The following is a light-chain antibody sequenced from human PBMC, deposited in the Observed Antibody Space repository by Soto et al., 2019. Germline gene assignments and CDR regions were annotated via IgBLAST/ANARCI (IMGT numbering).Light chain of an antibody. J-gene: IGLJ3*02. CDR1: GFD. CDR2: GNN. Sequence: QSVLTQPPSVSEAPGQRVTISCTGTGFDVHWYQQLPGTAPKLLIYGNNNRPSGVPDRFSGSKSDTSASLAITGLQAEDEADYYCHSYDSSLTGSGVFGGGTQLTVL. CDR3: HSYDSSLTGSGV. V-gene: IGLV1-40*01.